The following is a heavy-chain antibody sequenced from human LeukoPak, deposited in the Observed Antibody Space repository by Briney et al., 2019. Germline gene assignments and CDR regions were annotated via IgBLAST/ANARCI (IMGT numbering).Heavy chain of an antibody. Sequence: PSETLSLTCTVSGGSISSSSYYWGWIRQPPGKGLEWIGSIYYSGSTYYNPSLKSRVTISVGTSKNQFSLKLSSVTAADTAVYYCARQTMATTNIDYWGQGTLVTVSS. D-gene: IGHD5-24*01. CDR3: ARQTMATTNIDY. CDR1: GGSISSSSYY. J-gene: IGHJ4*02. V-gene: IGHV4-39*01. CDR2: IYYSGST.